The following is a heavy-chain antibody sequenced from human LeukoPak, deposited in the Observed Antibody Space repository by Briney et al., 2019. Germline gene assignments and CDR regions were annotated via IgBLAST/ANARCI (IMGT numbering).Heavy chain of an antibody. CDR2: IYYSGST. Sequence: PSETLSLTCTVSGGSISSGGYYWSWIRQHPGKGLEWIGYIYYSGSTYYNPSLKSRVTISVDTSKNQFSLKLSSVTAADTAVYYCARDDSTYYYGMDVWGQGTTVTVSS. J-gene: IGHJ6*02. V-gene: IGHV4-31*03. CDR1: GGSISSGGYY. D-gene: IGHD2/OR15-2a*01. CDR3: ARDDSTYYYGMDV.